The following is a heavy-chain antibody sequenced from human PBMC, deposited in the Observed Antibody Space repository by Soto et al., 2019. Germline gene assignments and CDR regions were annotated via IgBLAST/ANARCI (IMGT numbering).Heavy chain of an antibody. V-gene: IGHV3-23*01. CDR2: ISGSGGST. CDR3: AKEDDYSNGYYYYGMDV. J-gene: IGHJ6*02. Sequence: VQLLESGGGLVQPGGSLRLSCAASGFTFSSYAMSWVRQAPGKGLEWVSAISGSGGSTYYADSVKGRFTISRDNSKNTLYLQMNSLRAEDTAVYYCAKEDDYSNGYYYYGMDVWGQGTTVTVSS. CDR1: GFTFSSYA. D-gene: IGHD4-4*01.